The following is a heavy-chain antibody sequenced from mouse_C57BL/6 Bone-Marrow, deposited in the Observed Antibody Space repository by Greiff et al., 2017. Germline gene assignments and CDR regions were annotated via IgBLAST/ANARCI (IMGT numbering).Heavy chain of an antibody. V-gene: IGHV14-4*01. Sequence: VQLQQSGAELVRPGASVKLSCTASGFNIKDDYMHWVKQRPEQGLEWIGWIDPENGDTEYASKFQGKATITADTSSNTAYLQLSSLTSADTAVYYCTTLGNYGYYPFAYWGQGTLVTVSA. J-gene: IGHJ3*01. D-gene: IGHD2-3*01. CDR2: IDPENGDT. CDR1: GFNIKDDY. CDR3: TTLGNYGYYPFAY.